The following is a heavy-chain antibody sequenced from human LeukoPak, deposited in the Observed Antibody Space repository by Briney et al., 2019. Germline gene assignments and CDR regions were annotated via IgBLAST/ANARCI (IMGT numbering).Heavy chain of an antibody. CDR3: ARGPYSYDSSGALDI. CDR1: GGSISSSNW. D-gene: IGHD3-22*01. Sequence: NPSGTLSLTCAVSGGSISSSNWWSWVRQPPGKGLEWIGEIYHSGSTNYNPSLKSRVTISVDKSKNQFSLKLSSVTAADTAVYFCARGPYSYDSSGALDIWGQGTMVTVSS. J-gene: IGHJ3*02. V-gene: IGHV4-4*02. CDR2: IYHSGST.